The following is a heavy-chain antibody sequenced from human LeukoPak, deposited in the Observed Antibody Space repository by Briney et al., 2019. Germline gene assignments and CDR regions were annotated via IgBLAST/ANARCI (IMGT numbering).Heavy chain of an antibody. V-gene: IGHV4-34*01. CDR3: ARASVGCSSTSCYSTQSDY. CDR2: INHSGST. Sequence: SETLSLTCAVYGGSFSGYYWSWIRQPPGKGLEWIGEINHSGSTNYNPSLKSRVTISVDTSKNQFSLKLSSVTAADTAVYYCARASVGCSSTSCYSTQSDYWGQGTLVTASS. D-gene: IGHD2-2*01. CDR1: GGSFSGYY. J-gene: IGHJ4*02.